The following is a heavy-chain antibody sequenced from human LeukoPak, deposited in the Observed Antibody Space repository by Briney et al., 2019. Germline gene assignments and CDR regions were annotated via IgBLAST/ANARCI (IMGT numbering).Heavy chain of an antibody. D-gene: IGHD3-3*01. CDR1: GFTFSSYA. J-gene: IGHJ6*02. Sequence: GRSLRLSCAASGFTFSSYAMHWVRQAPGKGLEWVAVISYDGSNKYYADSVKGRFTISRDNSKNTLYLQMNSLRAEDTAVYYCAASGDFWSYSMDVWGQGTTVTVSS. CDR3: AASGDFWSYSMDV. V-gene: IGHV3-30-3*01. CDR2: ISYDGSNK.